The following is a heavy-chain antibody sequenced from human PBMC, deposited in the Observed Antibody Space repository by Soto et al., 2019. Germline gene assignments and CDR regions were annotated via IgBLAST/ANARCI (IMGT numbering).Heavy chain of an antibody. V-gene: IGHV4-30-4*01. CDR2: IYYSGGT. D-gene: IGHD2-15*01. CDR1: RGSISSDDYY. Sequence: SETLSLTCTVPRGSISSDDYYWSWIRQAPGKGLEWIGYIYYSGGTYYNPSLKSRVTISVDTSKNQFSLKLSSVTAADTAVYYCARDGGYCSGGSCYTHYYYYGMDVWGQGTTVTVS. J-gene: IGHJ6*02. CDR3: ARDGGYCSGGSCYTHYYYYGMDV.